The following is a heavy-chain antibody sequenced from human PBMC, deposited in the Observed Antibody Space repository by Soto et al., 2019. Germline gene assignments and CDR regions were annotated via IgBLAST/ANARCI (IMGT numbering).Heavy chain of an antibody. J-gene: IGHJ4*02. CDR3: AGEYYYGSGSYSN. CDR1: GGSISSGGYY. V-gene: IGHV4-31*03. Sequence: PSETLSLTCTVSGGSISSGGYYWSWIRQHPGKGLEWIGYIYYSGSTYYNPSLKSRGTISVDTSRNQFSLKLSSVTAADTAVYYCAGEYYYGSGSYSNWGQGTLVTVSS. CDR2: IYYSGST. D-gene: IGHD3-10*01.